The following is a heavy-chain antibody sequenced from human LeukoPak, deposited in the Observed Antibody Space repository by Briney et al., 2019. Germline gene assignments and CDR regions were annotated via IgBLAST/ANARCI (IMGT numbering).Heavy chain of an antibody. V-gene: IGHV4-39*01. CDR3: ARLNLELRYYYYYYMDV. CDR2: IYYSGST. CDR1: GGSISSSSYY. Sequence: PSETLSLTCTVSGGSISSSSYYWGWIRQPPGKGLEWIGSIYYSGSTYYNPSLKSRVTISVDTSKNQFSLKLSSVTAADTAVYYCARLNLELRYYYYYYMDVWGKGTTVTVSS. J-gene: IGHJ6*03. D-gene: IGHD1-7*01.